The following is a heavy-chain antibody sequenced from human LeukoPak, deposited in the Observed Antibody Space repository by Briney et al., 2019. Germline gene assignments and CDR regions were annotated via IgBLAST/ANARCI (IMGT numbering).Heavy chain of an antibody. CDR1: GYTFTSYC. J-gene: IGHJ4*02. D-gene: IGHD3-10*01. V-gene: IGHV1-18*01. Sequence: ASVKVSCKASGYTFTSYCISWLRQAPGQGLEWMGWISAYNGNTNYAQKLQGRVTMTTDTSTRTAYMELRSLRSDDTAVYYCARGEYYDGSGNPNELADWGQGTLVTVSS. CDR3: ARGEYYDGSGNPNELAD. CDR2: ISAYNGNT.